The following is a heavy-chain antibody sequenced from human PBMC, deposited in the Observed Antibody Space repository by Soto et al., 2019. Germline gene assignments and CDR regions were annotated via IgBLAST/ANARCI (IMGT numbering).Heavy chain of an antibody. V-gene: IGHV1-69*02. J-gene: IGHJ4*02. CDR2: IIPILGIA. CDR3: ARAGRNAVTSVDY. D-gene: IGHD4-17*01. CDR1: GGTFSSYT. Sequence: QVQLVQSGAEVKKPGSSVKVSCKASGGTFSSYTISWVRQAPGQGLEWMGRIIPILGIANYAQKFQGRVTITAEKSTSTAYMELSSLRSEDTAVYYCARAGRNAVTSVDYWGQGTLVTVSS.